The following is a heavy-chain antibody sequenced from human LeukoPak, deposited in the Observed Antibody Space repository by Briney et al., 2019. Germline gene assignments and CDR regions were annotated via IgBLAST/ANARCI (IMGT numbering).Heavy chain of an antibody. D-gene: IGHD4-17*01. V-gene: IGHV1-8*01. J-gene: IGHJ4*02. CDR1: GYTFTSYD. Sequence: GASVKVSCKASGYTFTSYDINWVRQATGQGLEWMGWMNPNSGNTGYAQKFQGRVTMTRNTSISTAYMELSSLRSEDTAVYYCARNLVKSPRVTYTLGYWGQGTLVTVSS. CDR2: MNPNSGNT. CDR3: ARNLVKSPRVTYTLGY.